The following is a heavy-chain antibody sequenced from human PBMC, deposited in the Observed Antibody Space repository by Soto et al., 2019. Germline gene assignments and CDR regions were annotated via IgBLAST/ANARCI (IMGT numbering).Heavy chain of an antibody. CDR1: GFTFSNAW. D-gene: IGHD1-26*01. V-gene: IGHV3-15*01. J-gene: IGHJ4*02. CDR3: TTTIRAYSGSRAGLDY. CDR2: IKSKTDGGTT. Sequence: LRLSCAASGFTFSNAWMSWVRQAPGKGLEWVGRIKSKTDGGTTDYAAPVKGRFTISRDDSKNTLYLQMNSLKTEDTAVYYCTTTIRAYSGSRAGLDYWGQGTLVTVSS.